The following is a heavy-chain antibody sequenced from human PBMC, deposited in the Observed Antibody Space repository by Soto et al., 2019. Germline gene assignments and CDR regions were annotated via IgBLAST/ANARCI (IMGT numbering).Heavy chain of an antibody. CDR3: ARVAAAGTVYYYYYMDV. D-gene: IGHD6-13*01. Sequence: SETLSLTCAVYGGSFSGYYWSWIRQPPGKGLEWIGEINHSGSTNYNPSLKSRVTISVDTSKYQFSLKLSSVTAADTAVYYCARVAAAGTVYYYYYMDVWGKGTTVTVSS. J-gene: IGHJ6*03. CDR2: INHSGST. CDR1: GGSFSGYY. V-gene: IGHV4-34*01.